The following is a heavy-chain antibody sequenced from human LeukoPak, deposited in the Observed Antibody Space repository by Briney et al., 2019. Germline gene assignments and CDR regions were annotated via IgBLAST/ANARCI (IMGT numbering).Heavy chain of an antibody. Sequence: PGRSLRLSWPASGFTFSTNGMHWVRQPPGRGREWVGVISYDGSNKYYADSVKGRFTISRDNSKNTLYLQMNSLRAEDTAVYYCAKEHMVRGVIITGLDYWGQGTLVTVSS. V-gene: IGHV3-30*18. J-gene: IGHJ4*02. D-gene: IGHD3-10*01. CDR2: ISYDGSNK. CDR1: GFTFSTNG. CDR3: AKEHMVRGVIITGLDY.